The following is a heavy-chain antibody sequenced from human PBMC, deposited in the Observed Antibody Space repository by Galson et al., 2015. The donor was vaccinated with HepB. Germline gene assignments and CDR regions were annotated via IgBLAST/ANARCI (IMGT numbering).Heavy chain of an antibody. D-gene: IGHD1-26*01. V-gene: IGHV3-53*01. CDR3: AGDHSGCYSGGPYYYYGMDV. Sequence: SLRLSCAASGFTVSSNYMSWVRQAPGKGLEWVSVIYSGGSTYYADSVKGRFTISRDNSKNTLYLQMNSLRAEDTAVYYCAGDHSGCYSGGPYYYYGMDVWGQGTTGTVSS. CDR1: GFTVSSNY. J-gene: IGHJ6*02. CDR2: IYSGGST.